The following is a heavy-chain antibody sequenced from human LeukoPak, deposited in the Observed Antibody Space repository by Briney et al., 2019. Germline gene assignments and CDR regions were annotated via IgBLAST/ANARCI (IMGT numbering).Heavy chain of an antibody. CDR2: ISAYNGNT. CDR3: ARGEYYYDSSGYIDY. V-gene: IGHV1-18*01. D-gene: IGHD3-22*01. Sequence: ASVKVSCKASGYTFTSYGISWVRQAPGQGLEWMGWISAYNGNTNYAQKLQGRVTMTTDTSTSTAYMELRSLRSDDTAVYYCARGEYYYDSSGYIDYWGQGTLVTVSS. CDR1: GYTFTSYG. J-gene: IGHJ4*02.